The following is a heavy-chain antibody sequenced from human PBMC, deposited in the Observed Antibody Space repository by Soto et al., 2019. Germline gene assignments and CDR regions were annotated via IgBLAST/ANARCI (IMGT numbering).Heavy chain of an antibody. CDR1: GVAINNYY. V-gene: IGHV4-59*01. CDR3: AKVVSGGQLDY. D-gene: IGHD5-18*01. CDR2: IYYTGST. J-gene: IGHJ4*02. Sequence: EALSLTCTVSGVAINNYYWTWIRQPPGKRLEGIGAIYYTGSTTYNPSLSSRVTFSVDTSKNQFSLSLTSVTAANTAVYFCAKVVSGGQLDYWGQGTLVPVSS.